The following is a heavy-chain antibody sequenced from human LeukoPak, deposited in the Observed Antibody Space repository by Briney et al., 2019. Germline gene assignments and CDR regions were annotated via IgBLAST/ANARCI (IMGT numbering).Heavy chain of an antibody. V-gene: IGHV4-59*01. Sequence: SETLSLTCTVSGGSIGSYYWSWIRQPPGKGLEWIGYIYYSGSTNYNPSLKSRVTISVDASKNQFSLKLSSVTAAVTAVYYCARLVGSFYXDVXGKGXXXTV. CDR2: IYYSGST. J-gene: IGHJ6*03. D-gene: IGHD2-15*01. CDR3: ARLVGSFYXDV. CDR1: GGSIGSYY.